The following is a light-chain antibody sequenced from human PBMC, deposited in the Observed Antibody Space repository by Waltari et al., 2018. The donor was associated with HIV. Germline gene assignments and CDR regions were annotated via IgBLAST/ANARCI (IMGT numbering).Light chain of an antibody. CDR3: QAWDSSTVV. J-gene: IGLJ2*01. V-gene: IGLV3-1*01. CDR2: QAT. Sequence: SYELNQPTSVSVSPGQTASIPCSGDKLGDKYGCWYQQKPGQSPVLVMYQATKRPSEIPERFSGSNSGNTATLTISGTQAMDEADYYCQAWDSSTVVFGGGTKLTVL. CDR1: KLGDKY.